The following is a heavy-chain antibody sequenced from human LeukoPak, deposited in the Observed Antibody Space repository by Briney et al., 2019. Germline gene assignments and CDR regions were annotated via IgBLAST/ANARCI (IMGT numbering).Heavy chain of an antibody. CDR2: ISGSGGST. Sequence: GGSLRLSCAASGFTFSSCAMSWVRQAPGKGLEWVSAISGSGGSTYYADSVKGRFTISRDNAKNSLYLQMNSLRAEDTAVYYCARDSPGYCSSTSCFRLDYWGQGTLVTVSS. V-gene: IGHV3-23*01. CDR3: ARDSPGYCSSTSCFRLDY. J-gene: IGHJ4*02. CDR1: GFTFSSCA. D-gene: IGHD2-2*01.